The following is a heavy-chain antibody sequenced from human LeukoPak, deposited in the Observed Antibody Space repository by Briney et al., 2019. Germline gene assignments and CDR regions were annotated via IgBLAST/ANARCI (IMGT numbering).Heavy chain of an antibody. CDR2: INPNSGGT. D-gene: IGHD3-3*01. J-gene: IGHJ4*02. CDR3: ATPSYDFWSGYYNPGLSY. CDR1: GYTFTGYY. V-gene: IGHV1-2*02. Sequence: ASVKVSCKASGYTFTGYYMHWVRQAPGQGLEWMGWINPNSGGTNYAQKFQGRVTMTRDTSISTAYMELSRLRSDDTAVYYRATPSYDFWSGYYNPGLSYWGQGTLVTVSS.